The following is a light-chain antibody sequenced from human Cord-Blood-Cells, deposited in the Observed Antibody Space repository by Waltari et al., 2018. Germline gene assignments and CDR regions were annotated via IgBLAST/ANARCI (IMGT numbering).Light chain of an antibody. Sequence: SYELTQPPSVSVSPGQTARITCSGDALPKKYAYWYQQKSGQAPVLVIYEDSKRPSGIPGRFSGSSSGTMATFTISGAQVEDEADYYCYSTDSSGRVFGTGTKVTVL. J-gene: IGLJ1*01. V-gene: IGLV3-10*01. CDR3: YSTDSSGRV. CDR2: EDS. CDR1: ALPKKY.